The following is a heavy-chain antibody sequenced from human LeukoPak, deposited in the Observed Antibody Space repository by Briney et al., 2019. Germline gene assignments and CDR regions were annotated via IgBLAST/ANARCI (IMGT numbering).Heavy chain of an antibody. V-gene: IGHV1-18*01. CDR1: GYTFTSYG. J-gene: IGHJ4*02. Sequence: ASVKVSCKASGYTFTSYGISWVRQAPGQGLEWMGWISAYNGNTNYAQKLQGRVTMITDTSTSTAYMELRSLRSDDTAVYYCARGGDRMWDLYGSGSHMRGLDYWGQGTLVTVSS. CDR2: ISAYNGNT. CDR3: ARGGDRMWDLYGSGSHMRGLDY. D-gene: IGHD3-10*01.